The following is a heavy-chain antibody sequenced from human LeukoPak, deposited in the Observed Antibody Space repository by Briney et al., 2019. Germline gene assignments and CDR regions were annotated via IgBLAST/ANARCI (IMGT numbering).Heavy chain of an antibody. V-gene: IGHV4-38-2*02. CDR3: AREGEYCSGGSCFEWFDP. J-gene: IGHJ5*02. Sequence: SETLSLTCTVSGYSISSGYYWGWIRQPPGKGLEWIGSIYHSGSTYYNPSLKSRVTISVDTSKNQFSLKLSSVTAADTAVYYCAREGEYCSGGSCFEWFDPWGQGTLVTVSS. CDR1: GYSISSGYY. D-gene: IGHD2-15*01. CDR2: IYHSGST.